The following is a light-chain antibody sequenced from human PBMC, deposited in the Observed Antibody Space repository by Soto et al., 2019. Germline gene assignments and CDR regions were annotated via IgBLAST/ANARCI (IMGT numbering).Light chain of an antibody. CDR1: QSISSW. Sequence: DIQMTQSPSTLSASVGDRVTITCRASQSISSWLAWYQQKPGKAPKLLIYDASSLESGVPSRFSGSGSGTEFTLTISSLQPDDFATYCCQQYNSYSRRTFGQGTKVDIK. CDR2: DAS. CDR3: QQYNSYSRRT. V-gene: IGKV1-5*01. J-gene: IGKJ1*01.